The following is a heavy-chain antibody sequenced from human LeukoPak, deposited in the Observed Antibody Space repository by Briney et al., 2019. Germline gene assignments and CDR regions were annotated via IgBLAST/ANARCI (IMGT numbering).Heavy chain of an antibody. J-gene: IGHJ6*03. V-gene: IGHV4-38-2*02. CDR3: ARITMVRGVIYIDYYYYYMDV. Sequence: SETLSLTCTVSGYSISSGYYWGWIRQPPGKGLEWIGSIYHSGSTYYNPSLKSRVTISVDTSKNQFSLKLSSVTAADTAVYYCARITMVRGVIYIDYYYYYMDVWGKGTTVTISS. CDR2: IYHSGST. D-gene: IGHD3-10*01. CDR1: GYSISSGYY.